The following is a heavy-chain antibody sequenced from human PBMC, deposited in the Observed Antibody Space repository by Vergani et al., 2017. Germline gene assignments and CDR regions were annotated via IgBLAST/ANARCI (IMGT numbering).Heavy chain of an antibody. CDR3: ASPRIHPTSGYPYYFDY. J-gene: IGHJ4*02. CDR1: VGPISSSSYY. CDR2: LYYSGST. Sequence: QLQLQESGPGLVKPSETLSLTCTVSVGPISSSSYYWGWIRQPPGKGLEWIGSLYYSGSTYYNPSLKSRVTISVDTSKNQFSLKLSSVTAADTALYYCASPRIHPTSGYPYYFDYWGQGTLVTVSS. D-gene: IGHD3-22*01. V-gene: IGHV4-39*01.